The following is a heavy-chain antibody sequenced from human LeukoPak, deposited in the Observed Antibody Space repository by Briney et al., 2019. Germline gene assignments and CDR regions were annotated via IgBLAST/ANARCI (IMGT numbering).Heavy chain of an antibody. CDR2: INHSGST. CDR3: ARRRYSYGYLGAFDI. Sequence: SETLSLTCAVYGGSFSGYYWSWLRQPPGKGLEWIGEINHSGSTNYNPSLKGRVTISVDTSKNQFSLKLSSVTAADTAVYYCARRRYSYGYLGAFDIWGQGTMVTVSS. CDR1: GGSFSGYY. D-gene: IGHD5-18*01. V-gene: IGHV4-34*01. J-gene: IGHJ3*02.